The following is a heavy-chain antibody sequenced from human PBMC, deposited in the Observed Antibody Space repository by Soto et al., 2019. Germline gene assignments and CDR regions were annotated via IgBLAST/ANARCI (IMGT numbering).Heavy chain of an antibody. Sequence: GGSLRLSCTVSGFAFSNYGINWVRQAPGKGLEWVSSISKSDYTYYSDSVKGRFTISRDNAKNSVSLQMNTLRVEDTAVYYCERDQQTAYYYGSGPIDYYGKDVWGQGTTVTVSS. D-gene: IGHD3-10*01. CDR3: ERDQQTAYYYGSGPIDYYGKDV. CDR1: GFAFSNYG. J-gene: IGHJ6*02. V-gene: IGHV3-21*01. CDR2: ISKSDYT.